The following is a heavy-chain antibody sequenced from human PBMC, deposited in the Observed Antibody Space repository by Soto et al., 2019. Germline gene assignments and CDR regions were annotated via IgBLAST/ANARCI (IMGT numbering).Heavy chain of an antibody. CDR1: GFTFSTYA. CDR2: ISGSGGST. CDR3: AHPRGFGVFDAYDI. V-gene: IGHV3-23*01. Sequence: EVQLLESGGGLVQPGGSLRLSCAASGFTFSTYAMSWVRQAPGKGLVWVSAISGSGGSTFYADSVKGRFTISRDNSMNMLYLQVNSLRTEDTAVYYCAHPRGFGVFDAYDIWGQGTVVTVSS. J-gene: IGHJ3*02. D-gene: IGHD3-10*01.